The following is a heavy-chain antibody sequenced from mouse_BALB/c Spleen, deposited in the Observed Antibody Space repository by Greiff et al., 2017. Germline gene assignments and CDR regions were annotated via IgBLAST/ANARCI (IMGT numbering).Heavy chain of an antibody. V-gene: IGHV5-12-1*01. CDR3: ARTGDWYFDV. J-gene: IGHJ1*01. CDR2: ISSGGGST. CDR1: GFAFSSYD. Sequence: EVQVVESGGGLVKPGGSLKLSCAASGFAFSSYDMSWVRQTPEKRLEWVAYISSGGGSTYYPDTVKGRFTISRDNAKNTLYLQMSSLRSEDTAMYYCARTGDWYFDVWGAGTTVTVSS.